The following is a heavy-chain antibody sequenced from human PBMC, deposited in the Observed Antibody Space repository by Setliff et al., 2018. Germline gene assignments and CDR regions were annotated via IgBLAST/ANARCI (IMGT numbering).Heavy chain of an antibody. D-gene: IGHD6-13*01. Sequence: SETLSLTCAVYGGSFSGYYWSWIRQPPGKGLEWIGEINHSGSTNYNPSLKSRVTISVDTSKNQISLKLSSVTAADTAVYYCARGGRYSSSWYFTEYFQDWGQGTLVTVSS. CDR3: ARGGRYSSSWYFTEYFQD. V-gene: IGHV4-34*01. J-gene: IGHJ1*01. CDR2: INHSGST. CDR1: GGSFSGYY.